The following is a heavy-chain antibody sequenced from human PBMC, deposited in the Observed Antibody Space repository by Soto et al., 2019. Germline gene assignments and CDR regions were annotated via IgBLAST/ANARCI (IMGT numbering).Heavy chain of an antibody. CDR1: GDSVSSNSGA. D-gene: IGHD6-13*01. CDR3: ARATIAAADKGSFWYFDL. V-gene: IGHV6-1*01. Sequence: QVQLQQSGPGLVKPSQTLSLTCAISGDSVSSNSGAWNWIRHSPSRGLEWLGRTYYRSKWYSDYAVSVKSRITVNPDTSKNQFSLQLYSVTPEDTAVYYCARATIAAADKGSFWYFDLWGRGTLVTVSS. CDR2: TYYRSKWYS. J-gene: IGHJ2*01.